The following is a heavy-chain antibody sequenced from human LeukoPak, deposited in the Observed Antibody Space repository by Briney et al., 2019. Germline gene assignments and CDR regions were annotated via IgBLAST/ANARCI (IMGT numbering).Heavy chain of an antibody. CDR2: ISGYNGNR. V-gene: IGHV1-18*04. CDR1: GYTFLSFG. J-gene: IGHJ4*02. CDR3: ARVPTVFGVDPEQNRFDR. D-gene: IGHD3-3*01. Sequence: GASVKVSCKASGYTFLSFGITWVRQAPGQGLEWMGWISGYNGNRKIAQEFQGRVTLTTDSSTGTAYMELGSLRSDDTAVYFCARVPTVFGVDPEQNRFDRWGQGTLVIVSA.